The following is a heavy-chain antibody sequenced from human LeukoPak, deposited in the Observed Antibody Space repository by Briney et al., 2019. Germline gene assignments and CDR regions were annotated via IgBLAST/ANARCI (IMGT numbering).Heavy chain of an antibody. J-gene: IGHJ4*02. CDR2: ISGSGERT. Sequence: GGSLRLSCAASEFTFSSYAMTWVRQAPGKGLEWVSTISGSGERTYYADSVKGRFTISRDNSKNTLYLQMNTLRADDTAVYYCAKDLDYPSLPRGYFENGGQETQVPVP. D-gene: IGHD4/OR15-4a*01. V-gene: IGHV3-23*01. CDR1: EFTFSSYA. CDR3: AKDLDYPSLPRGYFEN.